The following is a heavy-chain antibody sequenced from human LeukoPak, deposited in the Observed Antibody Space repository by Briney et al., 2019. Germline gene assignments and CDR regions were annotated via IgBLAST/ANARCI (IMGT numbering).Heavy chain of an antibody. CDR1: GASTSSYY. V-gene: IGHV4-59*01. Sequence: SETLSLTCTVSGASTSSYYWSWIRQPPGKGLEWIGYIFDSGSTNYNPSLKSRVTISVDPSKNQFSLKLSSVTAADTAVYYCARTNYYDTSGYYFHYWGQGTLVTVSS. CDR2: IFDSGST. D-gene: IGHD3-22*01. CDR3: ARTNYYDTSGYYFHY. J-gene: IGHJ4*02.